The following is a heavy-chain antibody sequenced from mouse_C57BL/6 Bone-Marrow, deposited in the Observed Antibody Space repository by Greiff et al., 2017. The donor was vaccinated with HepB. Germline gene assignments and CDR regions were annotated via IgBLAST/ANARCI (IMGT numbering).Heavy chain of an antibody. D-gene: IGHD2-1*01. J-gene: IGHJ4*01. CDR1: GFTFNTYA. CDR3: VRDVTYYAMDY. Sequence: EVQVVESGGGLVQPKGSLKLSCAASGFTFNTYAMHWVRQAPGKGLEWVARLRSKSSNYATYYADSVKDRFTISRDDSQSMLYLQMNNLKTEDTAMYYCVRDVTYYAMDYWGQGTSVTVSS. V-gene: IGHV10-3*01. CDR2: LRSKSSNYAT.